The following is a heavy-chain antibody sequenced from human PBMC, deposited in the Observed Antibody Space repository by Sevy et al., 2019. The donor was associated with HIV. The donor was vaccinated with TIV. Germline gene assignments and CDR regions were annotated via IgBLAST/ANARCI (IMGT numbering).Heavy chain of an antibody. D-gene: IGHD1-1*01. CDR3: TRGEVQLWPSGFDY. J-gene: IGHJ4*02. CDR1: GDSISSYY. CDR2: IHTSGRT. Sequence: WETLSLTCTVSGDSISSYYWSWIRQPAGKALEWIGRIHTSGRTNYNPSLKSRVTMSVDTSKNQFSLKLRSVTVADTAVYFCTRGEVQLWPSGFDYWGQGTLVTVSS. V-gene: IGHV4-4*07.